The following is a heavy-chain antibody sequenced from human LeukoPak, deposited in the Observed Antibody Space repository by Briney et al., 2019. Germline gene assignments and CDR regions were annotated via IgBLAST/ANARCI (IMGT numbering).Heavy chain of an antibody. CDR1: GFTFSSYW. D-gene: IGHD2-2*02. CDR2: INSDGSST. V-gene: IGHV3-74*01. Sequence: GRSLRLSCAASGFTFSSYWMHWVRQGPGKGLVWVARINSDGSSTSYADSVKGRFTISRDNAKNTVYLQMNSLRAEDTAVFYCAGDEVIVVPAAIRLSSYYHGMDVWGQGTTVTVSS. CDR3: AGDEVIVVPAAIRLSSYYHGMDV. J-gene: IGHJ6*02.